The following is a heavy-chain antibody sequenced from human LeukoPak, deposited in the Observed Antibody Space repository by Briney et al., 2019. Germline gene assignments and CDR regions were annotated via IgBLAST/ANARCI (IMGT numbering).Heavy chain of an antibody. CDR3: ATGITIFGVASDWFDP. CDR2: FDPEDGET. V-gene: IGHV1-24*01. CDR1: GYTLTELS. D-gene: IGHD3-3*01. Sequence: VASVKVSCKVSGYTLTELSMHWVRQAPGKGLEWMGGFDPEDGETIYAQKFQGRVTMTEDTSTDTAYMELSSLRSEYTAVYYCATGITIFGVASDWFDPWGQGTLVTVSS. J-gene: IGHJ5*02.